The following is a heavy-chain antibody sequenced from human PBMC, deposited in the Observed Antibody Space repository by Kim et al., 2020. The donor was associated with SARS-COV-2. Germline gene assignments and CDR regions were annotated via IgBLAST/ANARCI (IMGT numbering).Heavy chain of an antibody. Sequence: SETLSLTCTVSGGSISSSSYYWGWIRQPPGKGLEWIGSIYYSGSTYYNPSLKSRVTISVDTSKNQFSLKLSSVTAADTAVYYCAGGLVDGYNRGWYFDLWGRGTLVTVSS. CDR1: GGSISSSSYY. D-gene: IGHD3-10*01. CDR2: IYYSGST. CDR3: AGGLVDGYNRGWYFDL. V-gene: IGHV4-39*01. J-gene: IGHJ2*01.